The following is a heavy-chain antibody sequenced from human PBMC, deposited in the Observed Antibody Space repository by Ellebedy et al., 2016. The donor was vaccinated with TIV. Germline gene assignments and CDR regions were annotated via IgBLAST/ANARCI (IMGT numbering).Heavy chain of an antibody. CDR3: ARDYRWFNP. CDR1: GFTFSSYG. CDR2: ISYDGSNK. V-gene: IGHV3-30*03. D-gene: IGHD3-16*02. Sequence: GGSLRLXXAASGFTFSSYGMHWVRQAPGKGLEWVAVISYDGSNKYYADSVKGRFTISRDNSKNSLYLQMNSLRAEDTAVYYCARDYRWFNPWGQGTLVTVSS. J-gene: IGHJ5*02.